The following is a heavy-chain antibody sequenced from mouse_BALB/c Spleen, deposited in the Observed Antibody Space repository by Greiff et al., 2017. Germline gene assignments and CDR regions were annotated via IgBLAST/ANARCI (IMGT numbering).Heavy chain of an antibody. Sequence: VQLQQSGPGLVKPSQSLSLTCSVTGYSITSGYYWNWIRQFPGNKLEWMGYISYDGSNNYNPSLKNRISITRDTSKNQFFLKLNSVTTEDTATYYCANYYGSSYWAMDYWGQGTSVTVSS. CDR1: GYSITSGYY. D-gene: IGHD1-1*01. CDR2: ISYDGSN. J-gene: IGHJ4*01. V-gene: IGHV3-6*02. CDR3: ANYYGSSYWAMDY.